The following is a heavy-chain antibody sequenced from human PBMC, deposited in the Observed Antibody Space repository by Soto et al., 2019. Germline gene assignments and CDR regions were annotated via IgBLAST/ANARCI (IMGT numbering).Heavy chain of an antibody. J-gene: IGHJ5*02. CDR2: ISAYNGNT. V-gene: IGHV1-18*01. CDR3: AGVEFGETHSNWFDP. CDR1: GYTFTSYG. D-gene: IGHD3-10*01. Sequence: QVQLVQSGAEVKKPGASVKVSCKASGYTFTSYGISWVRQAPGQGLEWMGWISAYNGNTNYAQKLQGRVTMTTDTSTSTAYMGLRGLRSDGTAVYYCAGVEFGETHSNWFDPRGQGTLVTVSS.